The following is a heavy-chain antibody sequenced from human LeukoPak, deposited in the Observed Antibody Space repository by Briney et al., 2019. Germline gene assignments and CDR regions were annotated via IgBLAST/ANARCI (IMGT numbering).Heavy chain of an antibody. J-gene: IGHJ5*02. D-gene: IGHD6-19*01. CDR1: GFTVSSNY. CDR2: IYSGGST. V-gene: IGHV3-66*01. Sequence: GGSLRLSCAASGFTVSSNYMSWVRQAPGKGLEWVSVIYSGGSTYYADSVKGRFTISRDNSKNTLYLQMNSLRAEDTAVYYCARDMTRGFYSSGWYPSWGQGTLVTVSS. CDR3: ARDMTRGFYSSGWYPS.